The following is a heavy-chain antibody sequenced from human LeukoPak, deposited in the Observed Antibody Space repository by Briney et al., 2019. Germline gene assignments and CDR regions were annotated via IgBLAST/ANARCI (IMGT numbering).Heavy chain of an antibody. CDR1: GFTLRAFF. CDR2: ISSDGGST. V-gene: IGHV3-64*01. Sequence: GGSLRLSCVASGFTLRAFFRPGFGRAPGRDLDSVSAISSDGGSTYYANSVRGRFTVSRDNSKNTLYLQMGSLRAEDMAVYYCAREDPPGSTWFDYWGQGTLVAVSS. D-gene: IGHD6-13*01. J-gene: IGHJ4*02. CDR3: AREDPPGSTWFDY.